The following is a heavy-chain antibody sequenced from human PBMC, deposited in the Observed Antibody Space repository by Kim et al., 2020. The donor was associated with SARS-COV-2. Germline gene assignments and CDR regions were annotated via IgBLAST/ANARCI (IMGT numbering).Heavy chain of an antibody. CDR2: IYYSGRT. CDR1: GGSISSYY. D-gene: IGHD3-22*01. CDR3: ARDRDVLGDDSSGPYPDAFDI. V-gene: IGHV4-59*01. J-gene: IGHJ3*02. Sequence: SETLSLTCTVSGGSISSYYWSWIRQPPGKGLEWIGYIYYSGRTNYNPSLKSRVTISVDTSKNQFSLKLSSVTAADTAVYYCARDRDVLGDDSSGPYPDAFDIWGQGTMVTVSS.